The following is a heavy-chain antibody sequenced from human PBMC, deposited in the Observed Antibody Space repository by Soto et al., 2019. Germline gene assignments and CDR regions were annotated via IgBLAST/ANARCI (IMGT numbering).Heavy chain of an antibody. V-gene: IGHV4-39*01. CDR3: ARHLGLGHYYYYYMDV. CDR1: GGSISSSSYY. Sequence: SETLSLTCTVSGGSISSSSYYWGWIRQPPGKGLEWIGSIYYSGSTYYNPSLKSRFTISVDTSKNLFSLKLGSVTAADTAVYYCARHLGLGHYYYYYMDVWGKGTTVTVSS. CDR2: IYYSGST. D-gene: IGHD3-16*01. J-gene: IGHJ6*03.